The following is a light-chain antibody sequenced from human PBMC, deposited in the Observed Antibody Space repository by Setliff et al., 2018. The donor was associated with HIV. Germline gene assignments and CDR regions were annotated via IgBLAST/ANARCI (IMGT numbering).Light chain of an antibody. Sequence: QSVLTQPPSASGTPGQRVTISCSGSNSNIGSNTVNWYQQLPGTAPKLLIYDNNQRPSGFPDRFTGSKSGTSASLAISGLQSADEADYFCGVWDNNLNIYVFGTGTKVTVL. J-gene: IGLJ1*01. CDR1: NSNIGSNT. CDR3: GVWDNNLNIYV. CDR2: DNN. V-gene: IGLV1-44*01.